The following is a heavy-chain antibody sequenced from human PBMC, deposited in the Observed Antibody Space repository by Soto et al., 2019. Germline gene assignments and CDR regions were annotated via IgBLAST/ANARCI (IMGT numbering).Heavy chain of an antibody. CDR1: GGTFSSYA. J-gene: IGHJ5*01. CDR3: ARDLVTTVTPSENLFDS. D-gene: IGHD4-17*01. Sequence: SVKVSCKASGGTFSSYAISWVRQAPGQGLEWMGGIIPIFGTANYAQKFQGRVTITADESTSTAYMELSSLRSEDTAVYYCARDLVTTVTPSENLFDSWGQGSLVTGSS. CDR2: IIPIFGTA. V-gene: IGHV1-69*13.